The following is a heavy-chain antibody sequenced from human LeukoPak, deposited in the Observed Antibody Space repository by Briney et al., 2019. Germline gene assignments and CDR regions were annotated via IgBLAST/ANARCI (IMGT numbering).Heavy chain of an antibody. Sequence: GGSLRFSCAASGFSFSSYSMHWVRQAPGKGLEWVSSISGRSDGPYYADSVKGRFTTSRDNSKSTMYLQINNVRAEDAAVYYCAKDPLNYGGHYFDNWGQGTRVTVSS. V-gene: IGHV3-23*01. CDR2: ISGRSDGP. CDR3: AKDPLNYGGHYFDN. CDR1: GFSFSSYS. D-gene: IGHD4-23*01. J-gene: IGHJ4*02.